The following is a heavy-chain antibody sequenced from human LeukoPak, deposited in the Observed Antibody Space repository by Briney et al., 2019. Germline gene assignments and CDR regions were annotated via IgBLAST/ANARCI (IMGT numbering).Heavy chain of an antibody. CDR3: ARDIWSGYYDYYYYYMDV. Sequence: PSETLSLTCTVSGGSISSGSYYWSWIRQPAGKGLEWIGRIYTSGSTNYNPSLKSRVTMSVDTSKNQFSLKLSSVTAADTAVYYCARDIWSGYYDYYYYYMDVWGKGTTVTVSS. J-gene: IGHJ6*03. V-gene: IGHV4-61*02. CDR2: IYTSGST. CDR1: GGSISSGSYY. D-gene: IGHD3-3*01.